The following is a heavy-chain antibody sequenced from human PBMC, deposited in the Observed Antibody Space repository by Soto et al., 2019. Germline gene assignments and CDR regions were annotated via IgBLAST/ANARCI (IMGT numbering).Heavy chain of an antibody. CDR3: AAESYDSSGYFMRRLDY. Sequence: SVKVSCKASGFTFTSSAVQWVRQARGQRLEWIGWIVVGSGNTNYAQKFQERVTITRDMSTSTAYMELSSLRSEDTAVYYCAAESYDSSGYFMRRLDYWGQGTLVTVSS. CDR2: IVVGSGNT. CDR1: GFTFTSSA. J-gene: IGHJ4*02. V-gene: IGHV1-58*01. D-gene: IGHD3-22*01.